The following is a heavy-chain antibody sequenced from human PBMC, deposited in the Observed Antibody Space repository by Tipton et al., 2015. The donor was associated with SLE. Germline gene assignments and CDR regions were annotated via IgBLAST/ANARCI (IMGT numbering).Heavy chain of an antibody. CDR1: GGSFVGYY. Sequence: GLVKPSETLSLTCTVSGGSFVGYYWNWIRQPPGKGLEWIAYIHSSGSTNYNPSLKSRVTISADTSKNQFSLKVSSVTAADSAVYYCANDYGGSRGYDNCFDPWGQGILVTVSS. CDR2: IHSSGST. CDR3: ANDYGGSRGYDNCFDP. D-gene: IGHD5-12*01. J-gene: IGHJ5*02. V-gene: IGHV4-59*01.